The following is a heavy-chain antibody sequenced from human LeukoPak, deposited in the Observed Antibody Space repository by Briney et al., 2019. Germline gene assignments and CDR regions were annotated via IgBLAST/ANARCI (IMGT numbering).Heavy chain of an antibody. CDR2: ISGSGGDT. Sequence: GGSLRLSCAASGFAVSNYAMSWVRQAPGKGLEWVSSISGSGGDTYYSDSVKGRFTISRDNSKNTLYLQMNSLRGEDTALYYCAKDGWVANINWFDPWGQGTLVTVSS. CDR1: GFAVSNYA. D-gene: IGHD5-12*01. V-gene: IGHV3-23*01. J-gene: IGHJ5*02. CDR3: AKDGWVANINWFDP.